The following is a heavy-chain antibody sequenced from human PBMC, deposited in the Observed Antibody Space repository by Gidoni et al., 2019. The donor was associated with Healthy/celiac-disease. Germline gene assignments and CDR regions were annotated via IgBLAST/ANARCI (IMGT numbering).Heavy chain of an antibody. CDR3: ARPGGLGFLEWLPSAWFDP. Sequence: QLQLQESGPGLVKPSETLSLTCTVSGGSISSSSYYWGWIRQPPGKGLEWIGSIYSSGSTYYNPSLKRRVTISVDTSKNQFSLKLSSVTAADTAVYYCARPGGLGFLEWLPSAWFDPWGQGTLVTVSS. V-gene: IGHV4-39*01. CDR2: IYSSGST. J-gene: IGHJ5*02. CDR1: GGSISSSSYY. D-gene: IGHD3-3*01.